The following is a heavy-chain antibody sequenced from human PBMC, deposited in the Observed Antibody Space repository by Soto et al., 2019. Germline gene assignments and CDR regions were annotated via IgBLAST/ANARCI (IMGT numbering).Heavy chain of an antibody. J-gene: IGHJ4*02. D-gene: IGHD4-4*01. CDR1: GFSFSNYG. CDR2: IWYDGSNK. V-gene: IGHV3-33*01. CDR3: ARDGDYSNLPTDY. Sequence: QVQLVESGGGLVQPGRSLRLSGAASGFSFSNYGMHWVRQAPGKGLEWVAVIWYDGSNKYYADSVKDLFTISRDNSKNSLYLQMNSLSTADTAVNYCARDGDYSNLPTDYWGQGTLVTVSA.